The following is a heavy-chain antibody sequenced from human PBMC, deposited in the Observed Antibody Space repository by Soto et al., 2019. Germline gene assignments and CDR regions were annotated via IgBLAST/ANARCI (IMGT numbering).Heavy chain of an antibody. D-gene: IGHD3-9*01. CDR1: GFTFRNYA. J-gene: IGHJ5*02. CDR3: AKCGNYEMLTGQSLFGP. Sequence: EVQLLESGGGLVQPGGSLRLSCTASGFTFRNYAMSWVRQAPGKWSQRGSGISDSGSVIFNADSVRGRFPIFRDSSNDTLYLQMDSLRAEDTARYSCAKCGNYEMLTGQSLFGPWGQGTLVTFSS. CDR2: ISDSGSVI. V-gene: IGHV3-23*01.